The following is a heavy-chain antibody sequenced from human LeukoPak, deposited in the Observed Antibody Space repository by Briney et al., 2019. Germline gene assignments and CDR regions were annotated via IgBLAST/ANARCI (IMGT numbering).Heavy chain of an antibody. Sequence: GGSLRLSCAASGFTFSTYGLHWVRQAPGKGLEWVALIWYDESNKYYADSVKGRFTISRDNSKNTLYLQMNSLRAEDTAVYYCAREKQKYSSGWYCLDYWGQGTLVTVSS. D-gene: IGHD6-19*01. CDR3: AREKQKYSSGWYCLDY. J-gene: IGHJ4*02. CDR2: IWYDESNK. CDR1: GFTFSTYG. V-gene: IGHV3-33*01.